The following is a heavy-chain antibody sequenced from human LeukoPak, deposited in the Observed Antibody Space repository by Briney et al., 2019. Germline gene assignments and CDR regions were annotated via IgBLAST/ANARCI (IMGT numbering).Heavy chain of an antibody. Sequence: PSQTLSLTCIVSGDSISSAASYWSWIRQPPGKGLEWIGYIYHSGSTYYNPSLKSRVIISVDRSKNQFSLKLSSVTAADTAVYYCARVYGSGIYYYYAMDVWGQGTTVTVSS. CDR1: GDSISSAASY. J-gene: IGHJ6*02. V-gene: IGHV4-30-2*02. CDR2: IYHSGST. D-gene: IGHD3-10*01. CDR3: ARVYGSGIYYYYAMDV.